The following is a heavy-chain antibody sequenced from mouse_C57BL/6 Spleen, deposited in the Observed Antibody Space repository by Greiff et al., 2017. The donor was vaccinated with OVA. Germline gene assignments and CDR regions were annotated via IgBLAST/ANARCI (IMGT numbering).Heavy chain of an antibody. J-gene: IGHJ4*01. Sequence: ESGPGLVKPSQSLSLTCSVPGYSITSGYYWNWIRQFPGNKLEWMGYISYDGSNNYNPSLKNRISITRDTSKNQFFLKLNSVTTEDTATYYCARMDYWGQGTSVTVSS. CDR3: ARMDY. CDR2: ISYDGSN. CDR1: GYSITSGYY. V-gene: IGHV3-6*01.